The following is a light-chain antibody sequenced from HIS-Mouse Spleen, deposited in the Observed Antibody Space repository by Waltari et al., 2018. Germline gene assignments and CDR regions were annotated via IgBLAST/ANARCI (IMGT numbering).Light chain of an antibody. CDR1: SSDVGGYNS. J-gene: IGLJ1*01. Sequence: QSALTQPRSVSGSPGQSVTISCTRTSSDVGGYNSVSWYQQHPGKAPKLMIYDVSKRPSGVPDRFSGSKSGNTASLTISGLQAEDEADYYCCSYAGSYTYVFGTGTKVTVL. CDR2: DVS. CDR3: CSYAGSYTYV. V-gene: IGLV2-11*01.